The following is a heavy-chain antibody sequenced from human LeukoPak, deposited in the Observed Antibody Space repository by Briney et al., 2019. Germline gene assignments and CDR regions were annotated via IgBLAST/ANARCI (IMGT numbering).Heavy chain of an antibody. CDR1: GGSISSYY. CDR2: IYYSGST. Sequence: SSETLSLTCTVSGGSISSYYWSWIRQPPGKGLEWIGYIYYSGSTNYNPSLKSRVTISVDTSKNQFSLKLSSVTAADTAVYYCARDLYSSGRHDYWGQGTLVTVSS. J-gene: IGHJ4*02. CDR3: ARDLYSSGRHDY. V-gene: IGHV4-59*01. D-gene: IGHD6-19*01.